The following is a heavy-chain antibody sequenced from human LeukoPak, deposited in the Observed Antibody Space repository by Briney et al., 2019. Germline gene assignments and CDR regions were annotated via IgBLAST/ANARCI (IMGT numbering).Heavy chain of an antibody. CDR2: ISSGSSTI. J-gene: IGHJ4*02. D-gene: IGHD2-21*02. Sequence: GGSLRLSCAASGFTFSGYSMNWVRQAPGKGLEWVSYISSGSSTIYYADSVRGRFTISRDNAKSSLYLQMNSLRAEGTAVYYCARGRADYYFDYWSQGTLVTVSS. CDR3: ARGRADYYFDY. CDR1: GFTFSGYS. V-gene: IGHV3-48*01.